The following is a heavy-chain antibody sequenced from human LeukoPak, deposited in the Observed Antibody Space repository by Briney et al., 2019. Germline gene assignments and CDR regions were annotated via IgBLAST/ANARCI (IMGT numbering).Heavy chain of an antibody. D-gene: IGHD3-16*01. J-gene: IGHJ4*02. CDR3: ARGIWSFED. V-gene: IGHV4-4*07. CDR2: IYSSGNT. Sequence: SETLSLTCTVSGGSIRSYYWSWIRQPAGKGLEWIGRIYSSGNTNYNPALKSRVTMSVDTSKSQFSLKMSSVTAAGTAVYYCARGIWSFEDWGQGTLVTVSS. CDR1: GGSIRSYY.